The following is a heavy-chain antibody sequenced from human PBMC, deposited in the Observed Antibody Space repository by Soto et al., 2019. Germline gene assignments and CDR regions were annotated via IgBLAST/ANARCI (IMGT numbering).Heavy chain of an antibody. CDR1: GFTFSSYS. CDR2: ISSSSSYI. J-gene: IGHJ4*02. Sequence: EVQLVESGGGLVKPGGSLRLSCAASGFTFSSYSMNWVRQAPGKGLEWVSSISSSSSYIYYADSVKGRFTISRDNAKNSLYLQMNSLRAEDTAVYYCASGHYDILTGSIHFDYWGQGPLVTVSS. D-gene: IGHD3-9*01. CDR3: ASGHYDILTGSIHFDY. V-gene: IGHV3-21*01.